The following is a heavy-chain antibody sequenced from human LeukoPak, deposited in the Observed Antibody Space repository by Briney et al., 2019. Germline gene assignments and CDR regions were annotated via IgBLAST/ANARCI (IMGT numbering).Heavy chain of an antibody. V-gene: IGHV3-11*01. CDR3: ARLEMATISNPFDY. D-gene: IGHD5-24*01. CDR1: GFTFSDYY. CDR2: ISSSGSTI. J-gene: IGHJ4*02. Sequence: PGGSLRLSRAASGFTFSDYYMSWIRHAPGKGLEWVSYISSSGSTIYYADSVKGRFTISRDNAKNSLYLQMNSLRAEDTAVYYCARLEMATISNPFDYWGQGTLVTVSS.